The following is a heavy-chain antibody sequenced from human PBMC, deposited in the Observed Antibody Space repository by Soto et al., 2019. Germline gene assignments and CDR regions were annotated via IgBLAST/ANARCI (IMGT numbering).Heavy chain of an antibody. CDR2: IYYSGST. Sequence: PSETLSLTCTVSGGSISSHYWSWIRQPPGKGLEWIGSIYYSGSTHNNPSLKSRVTLSVDTSKNQFSLRLRSVTAADTAVYYCARVGELVTAQGWFDPWGQGTLVTVS. J-gene: IGHJ5*02. V-gene: IGHV4-59*11. CDR3: ARVGELVTAQGWFDP. D-gene: IGHD2-21*02. CDR1: GGSISSHY.